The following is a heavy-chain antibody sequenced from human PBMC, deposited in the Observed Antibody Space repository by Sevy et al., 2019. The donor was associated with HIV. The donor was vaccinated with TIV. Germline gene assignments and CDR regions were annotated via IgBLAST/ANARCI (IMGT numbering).Heavy chain of an antibody. V-gene: IGHV3-23*01. D-gene: IGHD3-16*01. CDR1: GFTFSNYV. J-gene: IGHJ4*02. Sequence: GGSLRLSCAASGFTFSNYVMSWVRQAPGKGLEWVSTVSGSGSTKYADSVEGRFTISRDNSKNTVYLQMNSLTAEDTAVYYCAKNLGWSHFDYWGQGTLVTVSS. CDR3: AKNLGWSHFDY. CDR2: VSGSGST.